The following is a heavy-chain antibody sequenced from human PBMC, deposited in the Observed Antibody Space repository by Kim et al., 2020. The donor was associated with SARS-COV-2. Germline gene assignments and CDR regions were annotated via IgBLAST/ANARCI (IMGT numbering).Heavy chain of an antibody. D-gene: IGHD6-13*01. V-gene: IGHV3-7*04. CDR3: ARGGAAAFDY. CDR2: EK. J-gene: IGHJ4*02. Sequence: EKYYVDSVKGRSTISRDNPKNSLYLQMNSLRAEDTAVYYCARGGAAAFDYWGQGTLVTVSS.